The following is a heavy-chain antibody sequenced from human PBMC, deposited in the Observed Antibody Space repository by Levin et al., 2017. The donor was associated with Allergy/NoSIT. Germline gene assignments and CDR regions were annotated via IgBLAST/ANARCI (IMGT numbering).Heavy chain of an antibody. CDR3: ARDRISSGSI. V-gene: IGHV4-59*01. CDR2: IYYSGST. CDR1: GGSISSYY. J-gene: IGHJ3*02. Sequence: NPSETLSLTCTVSGGSISSYYWSWIRQPPGKGLEWIGYIYYSGSTNYNPSLKSRVTISVDTSKNKFSLKLSSVTAADTAVYYCARDRISSGSIWGQGTMVTVSS. D-gene: IGHD6-6*01.